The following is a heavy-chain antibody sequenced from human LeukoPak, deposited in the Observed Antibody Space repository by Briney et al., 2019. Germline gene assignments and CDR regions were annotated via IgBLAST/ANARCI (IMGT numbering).Heavy chain of an antibody. J-gene: IGHJ4*02. D-gene: IGHD7-27*01. V-gene: IGHV1-8*01. Sequence: ASVKVSCKASGYTFTSYDINWVRQAPGQGLEWVGWMNPNSGNTGYAQKFQGRVTMTRNTSISTAYTELSSLRSEDTAVYYCARGNEENWGSYFDYWGQGTLVTVSS. CDR2: MNPNSGNT. CDR1: GYTFTSYD. CDR3: ARGNEENWGSYFDY.